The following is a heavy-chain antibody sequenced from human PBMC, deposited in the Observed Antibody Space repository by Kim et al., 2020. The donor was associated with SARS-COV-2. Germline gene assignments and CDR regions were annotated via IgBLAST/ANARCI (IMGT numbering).Heavy chain of an antibody. CDR3: VRDPTGDNGDYDRFDF. D-gene: IGHD4-17*01. Sequence: ESVQGRFTIPGDNAKNSLFLQMNSLQAEDTAVYYCVRDPTGDNGDYDRFDFWGQGTLVTVSS. V-gene: IGHV3-21*01. J-gene: IGHJ4*02.